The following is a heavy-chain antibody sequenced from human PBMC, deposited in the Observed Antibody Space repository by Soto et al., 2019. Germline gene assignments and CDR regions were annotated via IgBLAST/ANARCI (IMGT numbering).Heavy chain of an antibody. CDR2: ISYDGSNK. CDR3: ARLGVDLDY. D-gene: IGHD3-3*01. V-gene: IGHV3-30-3*01. CDR1: GFTFSSYA. Sequence: GGSLRLSCAASGFTFSSYAMHWVRQAPGKGLEWVAVISYDGSNKYYADSVKGRFTISRDNPKNTLYLQMNSLRAEDTAVYYCARLGVDLDYWGQGTLVT. J-gene: IGHJ4*02.